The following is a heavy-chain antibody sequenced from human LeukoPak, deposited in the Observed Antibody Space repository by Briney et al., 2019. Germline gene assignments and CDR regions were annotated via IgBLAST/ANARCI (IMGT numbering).Heavy chain of an antibody. D-gene: IGHD5-12*01. CDR3: ARGDVVAKD. V-gene: IGHV3-33*01. Sequence: PGRSLRLSCAASGFTFSSYGMHWVRQAPGKGLEWVAVIWYDGSNKYYADSVKGRFTISRDNSKNTLYLQMGSLRAEDMAVYYCARGDVVAKDWGQGTLVTVSS. J-gene: IGHJ4*02. CDR1: GFTFSSYG. CDR2: IWYDGSNK.